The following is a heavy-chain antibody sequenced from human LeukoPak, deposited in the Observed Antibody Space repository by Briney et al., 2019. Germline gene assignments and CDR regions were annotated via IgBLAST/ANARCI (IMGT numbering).Heavy chain of an antibody. Sequence: GGSPRLSSVASGFLFSTHAMSWVRLAPGRGLERVSTIRDSGGRTYYTEFVKGRFTISRDNSMSTLSLQMKSLRVEDTALYYCARGYCSGGSCTWGLFDSWGQGTLVTVSS. CDR2: IRDSGGRT. D-gene: IGHD2-15*01. CDR3: ARGYCSGGSCTWGLFDS. J-gene: IGHJ4*02. CDR1: GFLFSTHA. V-gene: IGHV3-23*01.